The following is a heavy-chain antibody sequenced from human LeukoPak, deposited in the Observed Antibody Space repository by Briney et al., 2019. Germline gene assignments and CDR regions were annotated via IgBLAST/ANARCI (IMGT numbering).Heavy chain of an antibody. Sequence: PGGSLRLSCAASGFTFSSYGMHWVRQAPGKGLEWVAVISFDGSNKYYADSVKGRFTISRDDSKNTLYLQMSSLRAEDMAVYYCAKGAVYYDSSGPLGDYWGQGTLVTVSS. CDR2: ISFDGSNK. D-gene: IGHD3-22*01. J-gene: IGHJ4*02. CDR1: GFTFSSYG. CDR3: AKGAVYYDSSGPLGDY. V-gene: IGHV3-30*18.